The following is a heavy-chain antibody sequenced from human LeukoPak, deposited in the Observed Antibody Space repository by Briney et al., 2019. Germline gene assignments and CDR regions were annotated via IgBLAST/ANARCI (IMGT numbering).Heavy chain of an antibody. Sequence: GGSLRLSCAASGFTFSSYAMSWVRQAPGKGLEWVTAISGSGGSTYYADSVKGRFTISRDNSKNTLYLQMNSLRAEDTAVYYCAKAFVPTWIQPSTNWFDPWGQGTLVTVSS. D-gene: IGHD5-18*01. V-gene: IGHV3-23*01. CDR1: GFTFSSYA. CDR3: AKAFVPTWIQPSTNWFDP. CDR2: ISGSGGST. J-gene: IGHJ5*02.